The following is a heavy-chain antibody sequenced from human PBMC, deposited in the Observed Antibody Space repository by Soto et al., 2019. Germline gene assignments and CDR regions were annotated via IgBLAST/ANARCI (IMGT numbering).Heavy chain of an antibody. CDR1: GLTFSTYS. CDR2: ISSSSVYI. J-gene: IGHJ4*02. CDR3: KRDPLQVVTFGYFDH. D-gene: IGHD3-16*01. V-gene: IGHV3-21*01. Sequence: SGGSLRLSCAASGLTFSTYSMNWVRQAPGKGLEWVSSISSSSVYIYYADSVKGRFTISRDNARNSLYLQMNSLRADDTAVYYCKRDPLQVVTFGYFDHWGQGT.